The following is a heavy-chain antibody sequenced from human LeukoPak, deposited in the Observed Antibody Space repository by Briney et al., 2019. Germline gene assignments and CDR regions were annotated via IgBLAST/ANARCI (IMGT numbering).Heavy chain of an antibody. Sequence: GASVKVSCKASGYTFTSYGISWVRQAPGQGLEWMGGIIPIFGTANYAQKFQGRVTITADKSTSTAYMELSSLRSEDTAVYYCARDPDAVYYYDSRGGDYWGQGTLVTVSS. CDR1: GYTFTSYG. V-gene: IGHV1-69*06. CDR2: IIPIFGTA. CDR3: ARDPDAVYYYDSRGGDY. D-gene: IGHD3-22*01. J-gene: IGHJ4*02.